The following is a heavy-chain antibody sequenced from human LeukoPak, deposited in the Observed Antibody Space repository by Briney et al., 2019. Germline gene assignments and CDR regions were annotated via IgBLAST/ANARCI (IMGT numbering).Heavy chain of an antibody. V-gene: IGHV3-48*03. CDR3: AKGGFYDSSGYYHGAFDV. Sequence: GGSLRLSCAASGFTFSSYEMNWVRQAPGKGLEWVSYISSGSSSIFYADSVKGRFTISRDNSKNTLYLQMNSLRAEDTAVYYCAKGGFYDSSGYYHGAFDVWGQGTMVTVSS. D-gene: IGHD3-22*01. J-gene: IGHJ3*01. CDR1: GFTFSSYE. CDR2: ISSGSSSI.